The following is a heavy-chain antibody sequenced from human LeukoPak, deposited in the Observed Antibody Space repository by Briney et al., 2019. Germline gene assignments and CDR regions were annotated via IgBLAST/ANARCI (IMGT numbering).Heavy chain of an antibody. CDR1: GGSISGSY. Sequence: SETLSLTCTVSGGSISGSYWSWIRQPPGKGLEWVGYIYYSGSTNFNPSLRGRVTISVDTSKNHFSLNLTSVTAADTAVYYCARQGGYSYGFNFDYWGQGTLVTVSS. CDR2: IYYSGST. V-gene: IGHV4-59*08. J-gene: IGHJ4*02. D-gene: IGHD5-18*01. CDR3: ARQGGYSYGFNFDY.